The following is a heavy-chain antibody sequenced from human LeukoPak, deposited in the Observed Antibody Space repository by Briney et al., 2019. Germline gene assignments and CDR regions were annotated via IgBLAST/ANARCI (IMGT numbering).Heavy chain of an antibody. D-gene: IGHD4/OR15-4a*01. CDR1: GFSFSDSY. CDR3: GRDPDYGDPY. V-gene: IGHV3-11*01. J-gene: IGHJ4*02. Sequence: PGGSLRLSCSASGFSFSDSYMSWFRLSPEKGLEWIAYITSSGTTTEYADFVKGRFTISRVNAKNSLYLQMNSLRPEDTAVYYCGRDPDYGDPYWGQGTLVTVSS. CDR2: ITSSGTTT.